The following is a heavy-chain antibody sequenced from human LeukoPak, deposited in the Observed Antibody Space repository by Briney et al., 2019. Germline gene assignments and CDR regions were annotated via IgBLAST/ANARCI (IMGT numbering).Heavy chain of an antibody. J-gene: IGHJ4*02. CDR3: ARGSSSFDY. V-gene: IGHV4-34*01. D-gene: IGHD6-6*01. Sequence: PSETLSLTCAVFGGSFSGYYWNWIRQPPGKGLEWIGQINPSRNTNYNPSLKGRVTISVDTSKKQFSLKLSSVTAADTAVYYCARGSSSFDYWGQGTLVTVSS. CDR1: GGSFSGYY. CDR2: INPSRNT.